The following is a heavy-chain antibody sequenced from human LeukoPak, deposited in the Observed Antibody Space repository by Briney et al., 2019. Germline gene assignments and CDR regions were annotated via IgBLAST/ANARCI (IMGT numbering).Heavy chain of an antibody. CDR3: ARTSLRTFHI. Sequence: GGSLRLSCAASGFTFSTYNMNWVCQAPGKGLEWVSYISSSSTTSYADSVKGRFTISRDNAKNSLYLQMNSLRDEDTAVCYCARTSLRTFHIWGQGTMVTVSS. CDR2: ISSSSTT. V-gene: IGHV3-48*02. CDR1: GFTFSTYN. J-gene: IGHJ3*02.